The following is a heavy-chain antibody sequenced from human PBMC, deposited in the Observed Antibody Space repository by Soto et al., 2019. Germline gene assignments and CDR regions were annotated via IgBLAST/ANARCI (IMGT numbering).Heavy chain of an antibody. CDR2: IYYSGST. CDR3: ARRTVNIRTFYSGLKTHCFDY. J-gene: IGHJ4*02. V-gene: IGHV4-39*01. Sequence: QLQLHESGPGLVKPSETLSLTCAVSGDSMSSSDYYWGWIRQPPGKGLEWIGSIYYSGSTYYNPSLQSRVAISVKTSKHQFSLKLKSVTAADTAIYYCARRTVNIRTFYSGLKTHCFDYWGQGAPVTVSS. CDR1: GDSMSSSDYY. D-gene: IGHD6-19*01.